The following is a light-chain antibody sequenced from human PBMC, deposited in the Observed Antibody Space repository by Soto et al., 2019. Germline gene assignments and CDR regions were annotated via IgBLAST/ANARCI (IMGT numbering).Light chain of an antibody. J-gene: IGKJ1*01. CDR1: QSVSSY. CDR3: QQYYTWPRGT. Sequence: EIVLTQSPATLSLSPGEGVTLSCRASQSVSSYLAWYQQKPGQAPRLLIYDAFNRATGIPDRFSGSGSGTDFTLTISSLQSADVAVYYCQQYYTWPRGTFGQGTKVEV. CDR2: DAF. V-gene: IGKV3-11*01.